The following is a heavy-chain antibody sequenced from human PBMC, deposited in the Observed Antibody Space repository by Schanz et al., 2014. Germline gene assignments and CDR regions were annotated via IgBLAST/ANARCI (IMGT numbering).Heavy chain of an antibody. D-gene: IGHD2-8*02. J-gene: IGHJ4*02. CDR1: GFTFSSYG. Sequence: QAQLVESGGGVVQPGRSLRLSCAASGFTFSSYGMHWVRQAPGRGLEWVSAINGNGGITYYADSVKGRFSISRDNSQNTLYLQMDSLRPEDTAVYFCAKDTGYCHGGACYCFEYWGLGILVTVSS. CDR2: INGNGGIT. V-gene: IGHV3-NL1*01. CDR3: AKDTGYCHGGACYCFEY.